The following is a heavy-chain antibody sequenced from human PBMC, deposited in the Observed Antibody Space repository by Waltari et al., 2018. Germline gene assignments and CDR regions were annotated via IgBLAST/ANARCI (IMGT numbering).Heavy chain of an antibody. CDR3: TTFNWGHDAFDL. D-gene: IGHD7-27*01. CDR1: GYSVTALS. CDR2: CDPKDAET. V-gene: IGHV1-24*01. Sequence: QVQLVQSGAAVKTPGASVKVSCKVSGYSVTALSMHWVRQAPGKGLEWMGGCDPKDAETIYAQNFQGRVAMTEDTSTDTAYIDLTSLTSEDTAIYYCTTFNWGHDAFDLWGQGTLVTVSS. J-gene: IGHJ3*01.